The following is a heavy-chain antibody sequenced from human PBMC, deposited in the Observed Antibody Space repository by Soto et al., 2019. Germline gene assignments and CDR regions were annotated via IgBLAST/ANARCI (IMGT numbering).Heavy chain of an antibody. CDR2: IYYSGST. Sequence: TLSLTCTVSGGSLSSYYWSWIRQPPGKGLEWIGYIYYSGSTNYNPSLKSRVTISVDTSKNQFSLKLSSVTAADTAVYYCARTSYYDFWSGYPGFDYWGQGTLVTVSS. D-gene: IGHD3-3*01. J-gene: IGHJ4*02. CDR3: ARTSYYDFWSGYPGFDY. V-gene: IGHV4-59*01. CDR1: GGSLSSYY.